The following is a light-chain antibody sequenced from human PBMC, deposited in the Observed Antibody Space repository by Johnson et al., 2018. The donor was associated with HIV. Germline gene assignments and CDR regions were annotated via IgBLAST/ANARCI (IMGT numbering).Light chain of an antibody. Sequence: QPVLTQPPSVSAAPGQKVTISCSGSSSNIGNNYVSWYQQLPGTAPKLLIYDNNKRPSGIPARFSGSKSGTSATLGITGLQTWDEADYYCGTWDSSLSALYVFGTGTKVTVL. CDR1: SSNIGNNY. V-gene: IGLV1-51*01. CDR2: DNN. J-gene: IGLJ1*01. CDR3: GTWDSSLSALYV.